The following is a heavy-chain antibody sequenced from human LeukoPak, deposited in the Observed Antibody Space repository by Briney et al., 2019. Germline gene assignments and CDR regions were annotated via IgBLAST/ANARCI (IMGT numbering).Heavy chain of an antibody. CDR1: GFTFSSYG. Sequence: GGSLRLSCAASGFTFSSYGMHWVRQAPGKGLEWVAVISYDASNKNHVDSVKGRFTISRYNSKNTLYLQMNSLRAEDTAVYYCAKDGSGGWYFDYWGQGTLVTVSS. J-gene: IGHJ4*02. D-gene: IGHD6-19*01. CDR3: AKDGSGGWYFDY. V-gene: IGHV3-30*18. CDR2: ISYDASNK.